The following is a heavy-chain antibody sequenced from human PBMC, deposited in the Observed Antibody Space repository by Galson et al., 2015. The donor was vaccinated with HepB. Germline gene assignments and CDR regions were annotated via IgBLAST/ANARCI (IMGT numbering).Heavy chain of an antibody. CDR3: ARGRTYYYDSSGYPIDY. CDR2: ISSSSSYV. J-gene: IGHJ4*02. Sequence: SLRLSCAASGFTFSSYSMNWVRQAPGKGLEWVSSISSSSSYVYYADSVKGRFTISRDNAKNSLYLQMNSLRAEDTAVYYCARGRTYYYDSSGYPIDYWGQGTLVTVSS. CDR1: GFTFSSYS. V-gene: IGHV3-21*01. D-gene: IGHD3-22*01.